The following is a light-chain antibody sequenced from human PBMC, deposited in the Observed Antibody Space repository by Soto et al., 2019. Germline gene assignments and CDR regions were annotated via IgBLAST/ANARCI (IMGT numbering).Light chain of an antibody. J-gene: IGKJ1*01. CDR2: EAS. CDR1: QSISSY. V-gene: IGKV1-5*03. Sequence: DIQMTQSPSTLSASVGDRVTITCRASQSISSYLAWYQQKPGKAPKLLIYEASNLESGVPSRFSGSGSGTEFTLTISSLQPDDFETYYCQQSNNYPWTFGQGTKVDIK. CDR3: QQSNNYPWT.